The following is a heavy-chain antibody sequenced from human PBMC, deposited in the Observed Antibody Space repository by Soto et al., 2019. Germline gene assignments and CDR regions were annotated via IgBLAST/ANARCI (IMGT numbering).Heavy chain of an antibody. D-gene: IGHD6-19*01. CDR2: MNPHSGYT. Sequence: VKVSCKASGYTFTTYDINWVRQAPGQGLEWMGWMNPHSGYTGYAQKFQGRVSMTRNTSITTAYMELNSLRSDDMAIYYCARGYSGPWGQGTLVTVS. V-gene: IGHV1-8*01. CDR3: ARGYSGP. CDR1: GYTFTTYD. J-gene: IGHJ5*01.